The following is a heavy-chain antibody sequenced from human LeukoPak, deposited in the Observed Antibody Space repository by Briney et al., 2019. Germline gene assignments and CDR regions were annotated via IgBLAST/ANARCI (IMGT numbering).Heavy chain of an antibody. CDR3: ATLVSTRYYFDY. CDR1: GGSISSGSYF. V-gene: IGHV4-61*02. D-gene: IGHD5/OR15-5a*01. CDR2: IYTSGST. Sequence: SETLSLTCTVSGGSISSGSYFWSWIRQPAGKGLEWIGRIYTSGSTNYSPSLKSRVTISVDTSRNQFSLNLTSVTAADTAVYFCATLVSTRYYFDYWGQGTLVTVSS. J-gene: IGHJ4*02.